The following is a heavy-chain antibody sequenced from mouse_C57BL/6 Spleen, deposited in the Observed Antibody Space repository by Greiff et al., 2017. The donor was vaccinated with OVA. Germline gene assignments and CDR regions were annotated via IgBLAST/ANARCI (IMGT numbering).Heavy chain of an antibody. V-gene: IGHV1-52*01. CDR1: GYTFTSYW. J-gene: IGHJ2*01. CDR2: IDPSDSET. CDR3: ARFSGRDYFDY. Sequence: VQLQQPGAELVRPGSSVKLSCKASGYTFTSYWMHWVKQRPIQGLEWIGNIDPSDSETHYNQKFKDKATLTVDKSSSTAYMQLSSLTSEDSAVYYCARFSGRDYFDYWGQGTTLTVSS.